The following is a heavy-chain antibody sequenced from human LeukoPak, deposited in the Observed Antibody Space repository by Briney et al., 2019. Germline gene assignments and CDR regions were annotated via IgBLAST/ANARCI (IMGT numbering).Heavy chain of an antibody. CDR3: AKDPADY. J-gene: IGHJ4*02. CDR1: GFTFSR. Sequence: GGSLRLSCAASGFTFSRMSWVRQAPGKGLEWVANIKQDGSEKYYVDSVKGRFTISRDNSKNTLYLQMNSLRAEDTAVYYCAKDPADYWGQGTLVTVSS. CDR2: IKQDGSEK. V-gene: IGHV3-7*03.